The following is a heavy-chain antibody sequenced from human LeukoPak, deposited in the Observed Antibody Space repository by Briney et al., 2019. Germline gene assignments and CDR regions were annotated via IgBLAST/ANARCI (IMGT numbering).Heavy chain of an antibody. CDR3: ARYYDSSGYYYYYYYGMDV. D-gene: IGHD3-22*01. CDR1: GFTFSSYS. V-gene: IGHV3-48*02. Sequence: GGSLRLSCAASGFTFSSYSMNWVRQAPGKGLEWVSYISSSSTIYYADSVKGRFTISRDNAKNSLYLQMNSLRDEDTAVYYCARYYDSSGYYYYYYYGMDVWGQGTTVTVSS. CDR2: ISSSSTI. J-gene: IGHJ6*02.